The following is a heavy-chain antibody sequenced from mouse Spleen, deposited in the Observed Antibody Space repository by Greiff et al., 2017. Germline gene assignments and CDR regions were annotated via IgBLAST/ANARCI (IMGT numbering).Heavy chain of an antibody. Sequence: EVMLVESGGGLVKPGGSLKLSCAASGFTFSSYAMSWVRQTPEKRLEWVATISSGGSYTYYPDSVKGRFTISRDNAKNTLYLQMSSLRSEDTAMYYCARQDYDYGFAYWGQGTLVTVSA. CDR1: GFTFSSYA. D-gene: IGHD2-4*01. J-gene: IGHJ3*01. CDR3: ARQDYDYGFAY. CDR2: ISSGGSYT. V-gene: IGHV5-9-1*01.